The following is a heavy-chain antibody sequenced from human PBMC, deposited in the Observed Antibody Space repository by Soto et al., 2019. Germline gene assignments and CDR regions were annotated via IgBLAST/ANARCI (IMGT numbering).Heavy chain of an antibody. Sequence: QVQLQQWGAGLLKPSETLSLTCAVSGGSFSGYYWTWIRQPPGTGLEWIGEINHSGSTNYNPSLKRRVTLSVDTSKNQFSLKLTSVTAADTAVYYCARDKITGLFDYWGQGTLVTVSS. J-gene: IGHJ4*02. D-gene: IGHD2-8*02. CDR2: INHSGST. CDR3: ARDKITGLFDY. CDR1: GGSFSGYY. V-gene: IGHV4-34*01.